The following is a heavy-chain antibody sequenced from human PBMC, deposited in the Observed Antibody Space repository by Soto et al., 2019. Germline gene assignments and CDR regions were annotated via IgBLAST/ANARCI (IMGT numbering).Heavy chain of an antibody. J-gene: IGHJ4*02. CDR1: GYSFTSYC. Sequence: SLKISCKGSGYSFTSYCISWVRQMPGKGLEWMGRIDPSDSYTNYSPSFQGHVTISADKSISTAYLHWSSLKASDTAMYYCARRVFVDTARVNNYWGQGPLVTVSS. CDR3: ARRVFVDTARVNNY. V-gene: IGHV5-10-1*01. CDR2: IDPSDSYT. D-gene: IGHD5-18*01.